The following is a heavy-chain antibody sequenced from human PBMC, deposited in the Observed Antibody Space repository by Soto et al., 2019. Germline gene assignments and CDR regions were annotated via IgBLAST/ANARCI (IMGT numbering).Heavy chain of an antibody. CDR2: ISGSGGST. CDR3: AAWTTVVTPYYGMDV. J-gene: IGHJ6*02. CDR1: GFTFSSYA. D-gene: IGHD4-17*01. Sequence: EVQLLESGGGLXQXXXXXRLSCAASGFTFSSYAMSWVRQAPGKGLEWVSAISGSGGSTYYADSVKGRFTISRDNSKNTLYLQMNSLRAEDTAVYYCAAWTTVVTPYYGMDVWGQGTTVTVSS. V-gene: IGHV3-23*01.